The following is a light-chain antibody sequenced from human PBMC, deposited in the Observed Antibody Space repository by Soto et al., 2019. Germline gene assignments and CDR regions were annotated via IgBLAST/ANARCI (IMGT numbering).Light chain of an antibody. J-gene: IGKJ5*01. CDR3: QQRHSYPIT. CDR1: QGISSY. Sequence: DIQLTQSPSFLSASVGDGITISCRASQGISSYLAWYQQKPGKDPKLLIHTASTLQSGVPSRFSGSGAGAEFTLTISSLQPEDFATYYCQQRHSYPITFGQGTRLEIK. CDR2: TAS. V-gene: IGKV1-9*01.